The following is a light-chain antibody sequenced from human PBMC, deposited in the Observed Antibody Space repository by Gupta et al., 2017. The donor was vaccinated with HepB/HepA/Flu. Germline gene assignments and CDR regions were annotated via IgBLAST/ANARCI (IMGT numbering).Light chain of an antibody. CDR3: QQSYSTPRT. CDR1: QSISNY. V-gene: IGKV1-39*01. CDR2: AAS. Sequence: PSSLSASVGDRVTIPCRASQSISNYLDWYQQKPGKAPKRLIYAASSLQSGVPSRFSGSGSGTDFTLTISSLQPEDFATYYCQQSYSTPRTFGQGTKVEIK. J-gene: IGKJ1*01.